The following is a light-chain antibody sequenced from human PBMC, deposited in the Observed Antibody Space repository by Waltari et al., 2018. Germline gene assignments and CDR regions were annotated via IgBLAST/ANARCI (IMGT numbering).Light chain of an antibody. V-gene: IGLV2-14*03. CDR3: SSYTISSTWV. CDR1: SCDVGGYNF. J-gene: IGLJ3*02. CDR2: DVN. Sequence: QSALTQPASVSGSPGQSITISCTGTSCDVGGYNFVSWYQQHPGKAPKLMIYDVNNRPSGVSNRFSGSKSGNTASLTISGLQAEDEADYFCSSYTISSTWVFGGGTNLTVL.